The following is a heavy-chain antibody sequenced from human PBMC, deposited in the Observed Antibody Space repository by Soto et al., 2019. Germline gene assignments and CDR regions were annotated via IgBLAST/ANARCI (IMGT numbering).Heavy chain of an antibody. J-gene: IGHJ5*02. CDR2: IWYDGSNK. CDR1: GFTFSSYG. V-gene: IGHV3-33*01. D-gene: IGHD2-15*01. Sequence: QVQLVESGGGVVQPGRSLRLSCAASGFTFSSYGMHWVRQAPGKGLEWVAVIWYDGSNKYYADSVKGRFTISRDNSKNPLYLQMNSLRAEDTAVYYCARAPRGRNWFDPWGQGTLVTVSS. CDR3: ARAPRGRNWFDP.